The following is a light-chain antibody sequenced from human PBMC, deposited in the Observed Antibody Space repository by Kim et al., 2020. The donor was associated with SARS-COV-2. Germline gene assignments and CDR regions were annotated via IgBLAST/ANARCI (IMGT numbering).Light chain of an antibody. CDR3: QHRQT. CDR1: QYVTRG. CDR2: DAS. Sequence: DIQMTQSPSTLSASVGDRVTITCRATQYVTRGLAWYQQKPGRAPKLLIYDASTLDRGVPSRFRGSGSGTEFALTINSLQPDDFASYYCQHRQTFGQGTKVEI. V-gene: IGKV1-5*01. J-gene: IGKJ1*01.